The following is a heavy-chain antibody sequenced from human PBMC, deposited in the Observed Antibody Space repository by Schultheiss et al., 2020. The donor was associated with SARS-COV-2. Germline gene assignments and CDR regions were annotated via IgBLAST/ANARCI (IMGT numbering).Heavy chain of an antibody. CDR3: ARLGYSGYDQSHS. CDR1: GGSISSGGYS. CDR2: IYYSGST. Sequence: GSLRLSCAVSGGSISSGGYSWSWIRQPPGKGLEWIGYIYYSGSTNYNPSLKSRVTISVDTSKNQFSLKLSSVTAADTAVYYCARLGYSGYDQSHSWGQGTLVTVSS. D-gene: IGHD5-12*01. V-gene: IGHV4-61*08. J-gene: IGHJ4*02.